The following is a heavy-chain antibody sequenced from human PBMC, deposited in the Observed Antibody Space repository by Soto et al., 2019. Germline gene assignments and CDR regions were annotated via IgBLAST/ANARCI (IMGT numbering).Heavy chain of an antibody. Sequence: QITLKESGPTLVKPTQTLTLTCTFSGFSLSTSGVGVGWIRQPPGKALEWLALIYWDDDKRYSPSLKSRLTITKDTSKALVVLTMTDMDPAHTATYYWAHILALYYYQTGEAFAIWGQGTIVTVS. V-gene: IGHV2-5*02. D-gene: IGHD3-10*01. CDR1: GFSLSTSGVG. CDR2: IYWDDDK. CDR3: AHILALYYYQTGEAFAI. J-gene: IGHJ3*02.